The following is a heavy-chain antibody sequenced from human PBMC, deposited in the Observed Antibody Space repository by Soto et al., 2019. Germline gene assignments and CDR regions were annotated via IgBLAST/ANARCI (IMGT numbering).Heavy chain of an antibody. Sequence: PSETLSLTCAVYGGSFSGYYWSWIRQPPGKGLEWIGEINHSGSTNYNPSLKSRVTISVDTSKNQFSLKLSSVTAADTAVYYCARAPRLRTPPFNYYYMDVWGKGNTVTVSS. CDR3: ARAPRLRTPPFNYYYMDV. D-gene: IGHD2-15*01. V-gene: IGHV4-34*01. J-gene: IGHJ6*03. CDR1: GGSFSGYY. CDR2: INHSGST.